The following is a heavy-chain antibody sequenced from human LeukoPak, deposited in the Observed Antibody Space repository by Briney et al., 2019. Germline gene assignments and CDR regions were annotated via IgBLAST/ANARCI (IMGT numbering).Heavy chain of an antibody. J-gene: IGHJ4*02. CDR1: GFTFNSYS. V-gene: IGHV3-48*01. Sequence: GGSLRLSCAASGFTFNSYSMNWVRQAPGKGLEWVAYISGTSGTIHYADSVKGRFTISRDNAKNSLYLQMNSLRAEDTAVYYCGRGFSIVPAGIPDYWGLGTLVTVSS. CDR3: GRGFSIVPAGIPDY. CDR2: ISGTSGTI. D-gene: IGHD2-2*02.